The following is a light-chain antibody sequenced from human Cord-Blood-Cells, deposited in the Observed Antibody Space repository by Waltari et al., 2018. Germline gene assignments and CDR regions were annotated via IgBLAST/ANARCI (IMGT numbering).Light chain of an antibody. CDR1: QSVSSSY. CDR3: QQYGSSPIT. Sequence: EIVLTQSPGTLSLSPGERATLSCRASQSVSSSYLAWYQQKPGQAPRLLSYGASSRATGLPDSFSGSGSGTDFTLTISRLEPEDFAVYYCQQYGSSPITFGQGTRLEIK. CDR2: GAS. V-gene: IGKV3-20*01. J-gene: IGKJ5*01.